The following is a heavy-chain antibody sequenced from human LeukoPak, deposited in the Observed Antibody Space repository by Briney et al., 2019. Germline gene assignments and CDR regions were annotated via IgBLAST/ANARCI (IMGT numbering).Heavy chain of an antibody. CDR2: IYYSGST. CDR3: AVAPSGAFDI. D-gene: IGHD7-27*01. V-gene: IGHV4-59*01. Sequence: SETLSLTCTVSGGSISSYYWSWIRQPPGKGLEWIGYIYYSGSTNYIPSLKSRVTISVDTSKNQFSLKLSSVTAADTAVYYCAVAPSGAFDIWGQGTMVTVSS. J-gene: IGHJ3*02. CDR1: GGSISSYY.